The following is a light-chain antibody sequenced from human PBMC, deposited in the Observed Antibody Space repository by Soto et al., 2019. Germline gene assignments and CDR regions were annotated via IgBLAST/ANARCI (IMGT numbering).Light chain of an antibody. J-gene: IGKJ4*01. CDR2: DAS. V-gene: IGKV3-11*01. Sequence: EIVLTQSPATLSLSPGERATLSCRASQSIKNYLAWYQQKPGQAPGLLIYDASNRATGIPARFSGSGSGTDFTLTIGTLEPEDFAVHYCQQRSNWPLTFGGGTKVDIK. CDR3: QQRSNWPLT. CDR1: QSIKNY.